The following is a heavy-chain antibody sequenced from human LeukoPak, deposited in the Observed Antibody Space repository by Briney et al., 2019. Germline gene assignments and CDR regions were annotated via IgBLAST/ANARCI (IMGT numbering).Heavy chain of an antibody. CDR1: GGSISSNNYY. J-gene: IGHJ4*02. CDR2: ISGSGGST. Sequence: PSETLSLTCTVSGGSISSNNYYWGWIRQPPGKGLEWVSAISGSGGSTYHGDSVKGRFTISRDNSRNTLYLQMNSLRAEDTAAYYCAKFPHYDFWSGYSQYYFDYWGQGSLVTVSS. D-gene: IGHD3-3*01. CDR3: AKFPHYDFWSGYSQYYFDY. V-gene: IGHV3-23*01.